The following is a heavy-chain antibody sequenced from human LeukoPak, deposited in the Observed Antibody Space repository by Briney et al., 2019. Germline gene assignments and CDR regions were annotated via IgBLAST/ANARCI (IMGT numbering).Heavy chain of an antibody. CDR1: GFTFSSYA. V-gene: IGHV3-23*01. D-gene: IGHD4-17*01. CDR3: AKDPGKTVTHSSIYFDY. CDR2: ISGSGGST. Sequence: PGGSLRLSCAASGFTFSSYAMSWVRPAPGKGLEWVSAISGSGGSTYYADSVKGRFTISRDNSKNTLYLQMNSLRAEDTAVYYCAKDPGKTVTHSSIYFDYWGQGTLVTVSS. J-gene: IGHJ4*02.